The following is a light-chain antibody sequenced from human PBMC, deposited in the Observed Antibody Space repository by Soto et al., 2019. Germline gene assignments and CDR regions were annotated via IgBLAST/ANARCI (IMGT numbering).Light chain of an antibody. CDR3: NSYTGSSTYV. J-gene: IGLJ1*01. CDR2: EVS. Sequence: SVLTQPPSVSGSPGQSVAISCTGTSSDVGSYNRVSWYQQPPGAAPKLMIYEVSNRPSGVPDRLSGSKSGNTASLTISGLQAEDEADYYCNSYTGSSTYVFGTGTKVTV. V-gene: IGLV2-18*02. CDR1: SSDVGSYNR.